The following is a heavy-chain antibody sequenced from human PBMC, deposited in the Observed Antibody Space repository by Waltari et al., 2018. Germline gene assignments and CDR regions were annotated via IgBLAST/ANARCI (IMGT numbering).Heavy chain of an antibody. CDR1: GFTFSSYA. CDR3: AKDKYDFWGVYYFDY. J-gene: IGHJ4*02. D-gene: IGHD3-3*01. V-gene: IGHV3-23*01. CDR2: ISGSGGST. Sequence: EVQLLESGGGLVQPGGSLRLSCAASGFTFSSYAMSWVRQAPGKGLEWVSAISGSGGSTYYPDSVKGRFTISRDNSKNTLYRQMNSLRAEDTAVYYCAKDKYDFWGVYYFDYWGQGTLVTVSS.